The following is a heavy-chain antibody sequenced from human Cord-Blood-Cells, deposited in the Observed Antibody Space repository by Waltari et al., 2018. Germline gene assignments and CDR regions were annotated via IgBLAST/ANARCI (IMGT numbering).Heavy chain of an antibody. Sequence: QVQLVQSGAEVKKPGASVKGSCKASGYTFTASDLPWVRPAPGQGLEWMGRINPNSGGTNYAQKFQGRVTMTRDTSISTAYMELSRLRSDDTAVYYCARARCTGGVCYDAFDIWGQGTMVTVSS. J-gene: IGHJ3*02. CDR1: GYTFTASD. V-gene: IGHV1-2*06. D-gene: IGHD2-8*02. CDR2: INPNSGGT. CDR3: ARARCTGGVCYDAFDI.